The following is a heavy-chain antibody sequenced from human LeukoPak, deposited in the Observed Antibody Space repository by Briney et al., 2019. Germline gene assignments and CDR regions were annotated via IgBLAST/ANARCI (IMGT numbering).Heavy chain of an antibody. J-gene: IGHJ4*02. CDR1: GGSISNYC. CDR2: IYYRGSA. CDR3: ARDPSYSSGYIDY. D-gene: IGHD6-19*01. Sequence: PSETLSLTCTVSGGSISNYCWSWIRQPAGKGLEWIGRIYYRGSADYNPSLRSRVTMSVETSKNQVTLQLSSMTAADTAVYYCARDPSYSSGYIDYGDRGTRVTVSS. V-gene: IGHV4-4*07.